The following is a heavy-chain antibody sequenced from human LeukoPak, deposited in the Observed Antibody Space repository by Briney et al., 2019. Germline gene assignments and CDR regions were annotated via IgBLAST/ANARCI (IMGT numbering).Heavy chain of an antibody. V-gene: IGHV4-59*01. CDR3: ARRGELERRGAFDI. CDR2: IYYSGST. J-gene: IGHJ3*02. CDR1: AGSISPYY. Sequence: SETLSLTCTVSAGSISPYYWNWIRQPPGKGLEWLGYIYYSGSTDYNPSLMGRVTISVDTSKNQFSLKLSSVTAADTAVYYCARRGELERRGAFDIWGQGTMVTVSS. D-gene: IGHD1-1*01.